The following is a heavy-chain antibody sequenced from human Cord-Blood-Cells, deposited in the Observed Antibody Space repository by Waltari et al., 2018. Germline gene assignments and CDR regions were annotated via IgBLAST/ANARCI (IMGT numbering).Heavy chain of an antibody. Sequence: QLQLQESGSGLVKPSQPLSLTCAVSGGSISSGGFSWSWTREPPGKGLEWIWYIYHRGRTYYNPSLKSRVTISVDRSKNQFSLKLSSVTAADTAVYYCARGQALIGDAFDIWGQGTMVTVSS. CDR3: ARGQALIGDAFDI. CDR2: IYHRGRT. CDR1: GGSISSGGFS. V-gene: IGHV4-30-2*01. J-gene: IGHJ3*02. D-gene: IGHD2-8*01.